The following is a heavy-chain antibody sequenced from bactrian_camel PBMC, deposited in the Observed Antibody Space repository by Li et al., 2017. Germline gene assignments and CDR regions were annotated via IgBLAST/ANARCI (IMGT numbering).Heavy chain of an antibody. V-gene: IGHV3S28*01. J-gene: IGHJ4*01. D-gene: IGHD2*01. CDR2: INSGGGYT. CDR1: GFTAGSYY. Sequence: QLVESGGGLVQPGGSLRLSCAASGFTAGSYYMSWVRQAPGKGLEWVSGINSGGGYTLYADSVYYCATGLVPYCSGAYCYTQYKYWGQGTQVTVS.